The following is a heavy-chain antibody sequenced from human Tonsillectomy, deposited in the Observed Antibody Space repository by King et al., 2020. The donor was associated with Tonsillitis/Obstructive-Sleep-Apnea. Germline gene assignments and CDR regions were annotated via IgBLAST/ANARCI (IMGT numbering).Heavy chain of an antibody. CDR2: IYYDGTT. CDR1: GGSTSSSSYY. V-gene: IGHV4-39*01. D-gene: IGHD5-24*01. Sequence: QLQESGPGLVKPSETLSLTCTVSGGSTSSSSYYWGWIRQSPGKGLEWIGSIYYDGTTYYNPSLKSRVTISVDTSKNQFSLRLTSVTAADTAVYYCAVSRHQINYYYHWMDVWGQGTQVPVSS. CDR3: AVSRHQINYYYHWMDV. J-gene: IGHJ6*01.